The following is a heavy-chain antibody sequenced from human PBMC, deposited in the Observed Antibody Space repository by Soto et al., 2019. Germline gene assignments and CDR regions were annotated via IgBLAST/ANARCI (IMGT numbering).Heavy chain of an antibody. D-gene: IGHD6-6*01. CDR1: GFTFSNCS. V-gene: IGHV3-21*01. J-gene: IGHJ4*02. CDR2: ISATGTYT. CDR3: TTEYNSRQDLTR. Sequence: EVQLVESGGGLVEPGGSLRLSCATSGFTFSNCSMNWVRQAPGKGLEWVSSISATGTYTFYADSLKGRFTISRDNARNSLFLQMNSLRVEDTTLYYCTTEYNSRQDLTRWGQGALVTVSS.